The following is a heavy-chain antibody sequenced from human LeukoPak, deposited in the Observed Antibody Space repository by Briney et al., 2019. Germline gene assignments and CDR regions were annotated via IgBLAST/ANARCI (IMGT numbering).Heavy chain of an antibody. Sequence: SETLSLTCTVSGGSISSYYWSWIRQPPGKGLEWSGYIYYSGSTNYNPSLKSRVTISVDTSKNQFSLKLSSVTAADTAVYYCARATMVRGVIIRGYFDYWGQGTLVTVSS. J-gene: IGHJ4*02. CDR3: ARATMVRGVIIRGYFDY. CDR1: GGSISSYY. CDR2: IYYSGST. V-gene: IGHV4-59*08. D-gene: IGHD3-10*01.